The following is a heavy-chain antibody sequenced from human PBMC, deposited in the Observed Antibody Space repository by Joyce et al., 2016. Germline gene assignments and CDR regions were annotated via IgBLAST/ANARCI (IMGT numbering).Heavy chain of an antibody. J-gene: IGHJ6*02. CDR3: AKDRGTTMVRGVRSLLSRGGMDV. D-gene: IGHD3-10*01. CDR2: ISYDGSNR. Sequence: QLQLVESGGGVVQPGRSLRLSCAASGFNFNNYGMHWVRQAAGKGLEWVAGISYDGSNRYYADSLKGRFTIARDNSKNTLYLQMSSLRAEDTAVYYCAKDRGTTMVRGVRSLLSRGGMDVWGQGTTATVSS. V-gene: IGHV3-30*18. CDR1: GFNFNNYG.